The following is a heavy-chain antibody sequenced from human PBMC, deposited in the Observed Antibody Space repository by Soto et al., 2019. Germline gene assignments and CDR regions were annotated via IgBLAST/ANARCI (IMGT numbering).Heavy chain of an antibody. D-gene: IGHD2-15*01. J-gene: IGHJ4*02. CDR3: ARAGAATLSDY. CDR1: DGSISNYY. CDR2: IYYSGST. V-gene: IGHV4-59*01. Sequence: QVQLQESGPGLGKASETLSLTCTVSDGSISNYYCSWIRQPPGKGLEWIGYIYYSGSTNYNPSLKGGVTISVDTSKNQFSLNLSSVTAADTAVYYCARAGAATLSDYWGQGTLVTVSS.